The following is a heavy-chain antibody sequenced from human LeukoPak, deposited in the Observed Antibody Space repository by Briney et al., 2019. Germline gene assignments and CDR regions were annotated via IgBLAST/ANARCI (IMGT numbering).Heavy chain of an antibody. CDR1: GFPFSSYA. CDR2: ISDSGDST. Sequence: GGSLRLSCSASGFPFSSYAMHWVRQAPGKGLEYVSAISDSGDSTYYADSVRGRFTISRDNSKNTLYLQMNSLRAEDTAVYSCAKGEVYFDIWGQGTTVTVSS. V-gene: IGHV3-23*01. J-gene: IGHJ3*02. CDR3: AKGEVYFDI.